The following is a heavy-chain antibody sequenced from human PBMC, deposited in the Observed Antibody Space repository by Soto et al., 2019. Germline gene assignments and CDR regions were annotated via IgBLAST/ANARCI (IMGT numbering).Heavy chain of an antibody. Sequence: PGGSLRLSCAAPGFTFSSYSMSWFRRAPGKGLEWVSYISISSSTIYYADSVKGRFTISRDNAKNSLYLQMNSLRDEDTAVYYWAREVYYDSSGQFFEYWGQGTLVTVSS. V-gene: IGHV3-48*02. CDR1: GFTFSSYS. J-gene: IGHJ4*02. CDR3: AREVYYDSSGQFFEY. D-gene: IGHD3-22*01. CDR2: ISISSSTI.